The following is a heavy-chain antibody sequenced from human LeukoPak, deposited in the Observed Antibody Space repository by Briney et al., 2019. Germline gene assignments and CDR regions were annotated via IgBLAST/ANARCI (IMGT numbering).Heavy chain of an antibody. V-gene: IGHV3-30*18. CDR3: AKGPLRETAAAIDH. J-gene: IGHJ4*02. CDR1: GFTFSSDD. CDR2: ISYDGRNI. D-gene: IGHD2-2*01. Sequence: GGSQRLFCAASGFTFSSDDMSWGRQAPGKGMEWVAVISYDGRNIHYPDSVKGRLTISRDISTDTLWLQMDSLRTEDTAVYYCAKGPLRETAAAIDHWGQGTLVTVSS.